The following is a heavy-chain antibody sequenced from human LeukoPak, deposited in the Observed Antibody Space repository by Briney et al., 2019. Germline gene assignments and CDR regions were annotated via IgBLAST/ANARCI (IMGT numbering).Heavy chain of an antibody. CDR3: FREGGD. V-gene: IGHV3-74*01. CDR2: INIDERIT. J-gene: IGHJ4*02. Sequence: GGSLRLSCAASGFTFSSYWMYWVRQAPGKGLVWVSYINIDERITGYADSVKGRFTISRDNAKNTLYLQMNSLRAEDTAIYYCFREGGDWGQGTLVTVSS. CDR1: GFTFSSYW. D-gene: IGHD3-10*01.